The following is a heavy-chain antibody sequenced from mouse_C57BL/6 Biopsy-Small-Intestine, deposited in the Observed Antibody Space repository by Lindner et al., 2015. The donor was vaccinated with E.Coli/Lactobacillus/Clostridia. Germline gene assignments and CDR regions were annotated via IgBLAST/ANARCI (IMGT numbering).Heavy chain of an antibody. CDR2: IYPGDGDT. CDR1: GYAFSSSW. J-gene: IGHJ3*01. CDR3: ASGGDLRFFAY. D-gene: IGHD2-13*01. Sequence: VQLQESGPELVKPGASVKISCKASGYAFSSSWMNWVKQRPGKGLEWIGRIYPGDGDTNYNGKFKGKATLTADKSSSTAYMQLNSLTSEDSAVYYCASGGDLRFFAYWGQGTLVTVSA. V-gene: IGHV1-82*01.